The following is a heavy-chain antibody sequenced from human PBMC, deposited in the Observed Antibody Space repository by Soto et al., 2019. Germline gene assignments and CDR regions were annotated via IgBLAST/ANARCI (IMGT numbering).Heavy chain of an antibody. CDR3: AKVGSGWYYFDY. Sequence: GGSLRLSCAASGFTFSNYPMSWVRQAPGKGLEWVSGMSGSGASTYYADSVKGRFTVSRDNSKNTLYLQMNSLRGEDTAIYYCAKVGSGWYYFDYWGQGTLVTVSS. CDR1: GFTFSNYP. CDR2: MSGSGAST. D-gene: IGHD6-19*01. V-gene: IGHV3-23*01. J-gene: IGHJ4*02.